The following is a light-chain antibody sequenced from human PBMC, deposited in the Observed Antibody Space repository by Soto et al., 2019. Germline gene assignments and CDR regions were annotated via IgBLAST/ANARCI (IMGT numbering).Light chain of an antibody. J-gene: IGLJ1*01. CDR3: SSHTSSSTLYV. V-gene: IGLV2-14*01. CDR2: AVS. Sequence: QSVLTQPASVSGSPGQSITISCTGTSSDVGGYNYVSWYQQYPGKAPKLMIYAVSNRPSGISNRFSGSKSGNTASLTISGLQAEDEADYYCSSHTSSSTLYVFGTGTKLTVL. CDR1: SSDVGGYNY.